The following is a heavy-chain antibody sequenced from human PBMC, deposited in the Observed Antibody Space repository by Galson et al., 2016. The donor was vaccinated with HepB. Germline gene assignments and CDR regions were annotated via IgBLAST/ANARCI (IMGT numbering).Heavy chain of an antibody. CDR1: GFTLSSYW. CDR3: ARAGSSWYFDY. D-gene: IGHD6-13*01. J-gene: IGHJ4*02. Sequence: SLRLSCAVSGFTLSSYWMSWVRQGPGKGLEWVAIIKQDGSEKYYVDSVKGRFTISRDNAKKSLYLQMNSLRAEDTAVYYCARAGSSWYFDYWGQGTLVTVSS. V-gene: IGHV3-7*01. CDR2: IKQDGSEK.